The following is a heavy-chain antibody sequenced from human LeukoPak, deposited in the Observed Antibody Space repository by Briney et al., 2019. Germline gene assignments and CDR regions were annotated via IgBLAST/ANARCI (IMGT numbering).Heavy chain of an antibody. J-gene: IGHJ3*02. CDR1: GYTLSSYA. CDR2: ISYDGSNK. V-gene: IGHV3-30*04. CDR3: ARGDYDILSGDAFDI. Sequence: GGSLRLSCAASGYTLSSYATHWVRQAPGKGLEWVAVISYDGSNKYYADSVKGRFTISRDNCKSTLYLQVNSLRAEDTAGYYCARGDYDILSGDAFDIWGQGTMVTVSS. D-gene: IGHD3-9*01.